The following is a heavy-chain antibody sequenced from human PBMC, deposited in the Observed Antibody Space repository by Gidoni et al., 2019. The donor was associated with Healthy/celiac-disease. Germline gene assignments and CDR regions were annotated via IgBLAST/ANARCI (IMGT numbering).Heavy chain of an antibody. CDR2: IISQADGTTI. J-gene: IGHJ4*02. CDR1: GFTFGDYA. Sequence: EVQLVESGGGLVQPGRSLSVSCPASGFTFGDYAMSWLRKVQGKGLEWLVFIISQADGTTIEYDASVKGRFTISSDDSKSIAYLQMNSLKTEDTAVYYCTRAPFLWFGEPIPFDYWGQGTLVTVSS. V-gene: IGHV3-49*03. D-gene: IGHD3-10*01. CDR3: TRAPFLWFGEPIPFDY.